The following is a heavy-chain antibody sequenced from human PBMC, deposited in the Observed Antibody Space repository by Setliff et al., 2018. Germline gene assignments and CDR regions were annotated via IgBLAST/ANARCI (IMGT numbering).Heavy chain of an antibody. Sequence: KTSETLSLTCAVYGGPFSGYYWSWIRQPPGKGLEWIGEINHSGSTNYNPSLKSRVTISVDTSKNQFSLKLSSVTAADTAVYYCARSGYYDFWSGFLNDAFDIWGQGTMVTVSS. J-gene: IGHJ3*02. V-gene: IGHV4-34*01. D-gene: IGHD3-3*01. CDR3: ARSGYYDFWSGFLNDAFDI. CDR2: INHSGST. CDR1: GGPFSGYY.